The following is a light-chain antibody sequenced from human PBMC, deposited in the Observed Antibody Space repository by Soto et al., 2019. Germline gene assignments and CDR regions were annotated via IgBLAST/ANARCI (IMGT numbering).Light chain of an antibody. V-gene: IGLV1-44*01. CDR2: SNN. CDR1: TSNIGTNI. J-gene: IGLJ2*01. CDR3: ATWDDSLKIAV. Sequence: QSVLTQPPSASGTPGQGVTISCSGNTSNIGTNIVNWYRQLPGTAPKLLIYSNNQRPSGVPDRFSVSKSGTSASLAISGLQSEDEADYYCATWDDSLKIAVFGGGTQLTVL.